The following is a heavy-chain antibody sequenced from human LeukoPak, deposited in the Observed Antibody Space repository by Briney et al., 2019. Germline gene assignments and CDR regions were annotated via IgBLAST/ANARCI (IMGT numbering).Heavy chain of an antibody. J-gene: IGHJ4*02. V-gene: IGHV4-59*01. CDR3: ARDVFLDY. Sequence: AETLSLTCTVSGGSISSYYRSWIRQPPGKGLEWIGYIYYSGSTNYNPSLKSRVTISVDTSKNQFSLKLSSVTAADTAVYYCARDVFLDYWGQGTLVTVSS. CDR1: GGSISSYY. D-gene: IGHD2-21*01. CDR2: IYYSGST.